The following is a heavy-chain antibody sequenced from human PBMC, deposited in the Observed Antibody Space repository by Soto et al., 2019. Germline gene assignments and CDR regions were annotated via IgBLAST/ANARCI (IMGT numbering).Heavy chain of an antibody. V-gene: IGHV4-31*03. J-gene: IGHJ4*02. D-gene: IGHD3-10*01. CDR1: GGSISSGGYY. CDR3: ARDGSGSLDY. CDR2: IYYSGST. Sequence: SETLSLTCTVSGGSISSGGYYWSWIRQHPGRGLEWIGYIYYSGSTYYNPSLKSRVTISVDTSKNQFSLKLSSVTAADTAVYYCARDGSGSLDYWGQGTLVTVSS.